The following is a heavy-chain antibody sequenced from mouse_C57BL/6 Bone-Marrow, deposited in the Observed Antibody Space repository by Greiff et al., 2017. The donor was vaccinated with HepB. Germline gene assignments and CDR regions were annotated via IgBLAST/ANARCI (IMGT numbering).Heavy chain of an antibody. CDR3: ARGYYYGSSYYFDD. J-gene: IGHJ2*01. CDR1: GYTFTDYN. CDR2: INPNNGGT. V-gene: IGHV1-18*01. D-gene: IGHD1-1*01. Sequence: EVKLVESGPELVKPGASVKIPCKASGYTFTDYNMDWVKQSHGKSLEWIGDINPNNGGTIYNQKFKGKATLTVDKSSSTAYMELRSLTSEDTAVYYCARGYYYGSSYYFDDWGKGTTLTVSS.